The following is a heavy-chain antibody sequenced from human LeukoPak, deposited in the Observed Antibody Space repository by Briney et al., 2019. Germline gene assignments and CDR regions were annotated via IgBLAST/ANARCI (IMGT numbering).Heavy chain of an antibody. CDR1: GGSISSGGYF. V-gene: IGHV4-31*03. CDR3: ARDAAGTIHWYFDL. CDR2: IYYTGRT. Sequence: SQTLSLTCTVSGGSISSGGYFWSWIRPLPGKGLECIGYIYYTGRTYNNPSLKSRVTISIDTSKNQFSLKLSSVTAADTAVYYCARDAAGTIHWYFDLWGRGTLVTVSS. D-gene: IGHD6-13*01. J-gene: IGHJ2*01.